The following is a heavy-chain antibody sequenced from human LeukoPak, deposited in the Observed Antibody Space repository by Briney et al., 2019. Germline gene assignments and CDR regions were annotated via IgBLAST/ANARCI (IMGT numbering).Heavy chain of an antibody. Sequence: SETLSLTCTVSGGSISSSSYYWGWIRQPPGKGLEWIGSIYYSGSTYYNPSLKSRVTISVDTSKKQFPLKLSSVTAADTAVYYCARMTYYYDSSGQPVETAGYWGQGTLVTVSS. CDR1: GGSISSSSYY. J-gene: IGHJ4*02. V-gene: IGHV4-39*06. CDR2: IYYSGST. CDR3: ARMTYYYDSSGQPVETAGY. D-gene: IGHD3-22*01.